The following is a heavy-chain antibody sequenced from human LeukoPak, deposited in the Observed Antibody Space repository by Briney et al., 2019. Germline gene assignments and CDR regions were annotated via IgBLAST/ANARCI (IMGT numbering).Heavy chain of an antibody. D-gene: IGHD2-2*01. J-gene: IGHJ6*02. CDR3: ASPQALAAMPVDYYYGMDV. CDR2: IIPIFGTA. Sequence: SVKVSCKASGGTFSSYAISWVRQAPGQGLEWMGGIIPIFGTANYAQKFQGRVTITADVSTSTAYMELSSLRSEDTAVYYCASPQALAAMPVDYYYGMDVWGQGTTVTVSS. V-gene: IGHV1-69*13. CDR1: GGTFSSYA.